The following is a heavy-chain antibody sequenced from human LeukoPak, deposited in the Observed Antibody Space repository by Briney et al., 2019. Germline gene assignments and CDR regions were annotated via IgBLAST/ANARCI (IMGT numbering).Heavy chain of an antibody. J-gene: IGHJ3*02. V-gene: IGHV4-59*12. CDR1: GGSISSYY. CDR2: IYYSGST. Sequence: PSETLSLTCTVSGGSISSYYWSWIRQPPGKGLEWIGYIYYSGSTNYNPSLKSRVTISVDRSKNQFSLKLSSVTAAVTAVYYCARALWFGENDAFDIWGQGTMVTVSS. D-gene: IGHD3-10*01. CDR3: ARALWFGENDAFDI.